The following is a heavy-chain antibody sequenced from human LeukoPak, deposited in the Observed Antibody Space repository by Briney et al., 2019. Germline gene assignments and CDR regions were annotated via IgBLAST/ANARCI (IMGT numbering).Heavy chain of an antibody. V-gene: IGHV3-23*01. CDR2: ITSSGSST. D-gene: IGHD6-19*01. CDR1: GFTVSSNY. Sequence: SGGSLRLSCAASGFTVSSNYMSWVRQAQGKGLEWVSAITSSGSSTYYADSVKGRFTISRDNSKNTLYLQMNSLRAEDTAVYYCAKEKGSSSGWEHFDYWGQGTLVTVSS. J-gene: IGHJ4*02. CDR3: AKEKGSSSGWEHFDY.